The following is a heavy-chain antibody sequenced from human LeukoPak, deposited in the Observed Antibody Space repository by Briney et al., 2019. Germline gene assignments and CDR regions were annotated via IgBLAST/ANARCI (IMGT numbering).Heavy chain of an antibody. Sequence: PSETLSLTCTVSGGSVSSYYWSWIRQPPGKGLEWIGYVYFSGSTSYSPSLTNYNPSLKSRVTISVDTSKNQFSLKLSSATAADTAVYYCARVGYYDSSGYVDYWGQGTLVTVSS. CDR3: ARVGYYDSSGYVDY. V-gene: IGHV4-59*08. CDR1: GGSVSSYY. J-gene: IGHJ4*02. CDR2: VYFSGSTSYSPSLT. D-gene: IGHD3-22*01.